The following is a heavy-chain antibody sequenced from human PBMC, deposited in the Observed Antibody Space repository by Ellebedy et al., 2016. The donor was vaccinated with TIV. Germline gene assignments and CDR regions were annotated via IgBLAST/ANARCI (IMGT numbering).Heavy chain of an antibody. Sequence: GESLKISCAASGFTFNSYAMSWVRQAPGKGLEWVSTISSTGSRTYYADSVEGRFIISRDNSKKTLYLQMNSLRAEDTAVYYCAKGRGGGSDTSAPRYYFDYWGLGTLVTVSS. D-gene: IGHD3-22*01. CDR2: ISSTGSRT. CDR1: GFTFNSYA. J-gene: IGHJ4*02. CDR3: AKGRGGGSDTSAPRYYFDY. V-gene: IGHV3-23*01.